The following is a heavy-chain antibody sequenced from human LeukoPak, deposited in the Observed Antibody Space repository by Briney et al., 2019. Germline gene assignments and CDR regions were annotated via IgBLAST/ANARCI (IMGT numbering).Heavy chain of an antibody. CDR3: ARGRYCSDGSCYLDY. CDR1: GVSIIAFY. V-gene: IGHV4-59*01. CDR2: IYYSGST. D-gene: IGHD2-15*01. Sequence: PSETLSLTCTVSGVSIIAFYWSWVRQPPGKGLEWIGYIYYSGSTNYTPSLKSRVTMSVDTSKNQFSLKLSSVTAADTAVYYCARGRYCSDGSCYLDYWGQGTLVTVSS. J-gene: IGHJ4*02.